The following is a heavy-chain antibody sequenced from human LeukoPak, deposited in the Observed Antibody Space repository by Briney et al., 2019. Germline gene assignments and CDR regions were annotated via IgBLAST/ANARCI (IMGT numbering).Heavy chain of an antibody. Sequence: GGSLRLSCAASGFTFSSYWMHWVRQAPGKGLVWVSRINTDGSSTSYADSVKGRFTTSRDNAKNTLYLQMNSLRAEDTAVYYCARQSYSSSFDYYYYYYMDVWGKGTTVTVSS. CDR2: INTDGSST. D-gene: IGHD6-13*01. CDR3: ARQSYSSSFDYYYYYYMDV. CDR1: GFTFSSYW. V-gene: IGHV3-74*01. J-gene: IGHJ6*03.